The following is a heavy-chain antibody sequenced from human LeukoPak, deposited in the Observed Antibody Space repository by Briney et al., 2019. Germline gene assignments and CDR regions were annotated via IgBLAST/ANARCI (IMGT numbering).Heavy chain of an antibody. Sequence: SETLSLTCTVSGGSISSSSYYWGWIRQPPGKGLEWIGYIYYSGSTNYNPSLKSRVTISVDTSKNQFSLKLSSVTAADTAVYYCAREYSSSSYDYWGQGTLVTVSS. J-gene: IGHJ4*02. CDR1: GGSISSSSYY. V-gene: IGHV4-61*01. D-gene: IGHD6-6*01. CDR2: IYYSGST. CDR3: AREYSSSSYDY.